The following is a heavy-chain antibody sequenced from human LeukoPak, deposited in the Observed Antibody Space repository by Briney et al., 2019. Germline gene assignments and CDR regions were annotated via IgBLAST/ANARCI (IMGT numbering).Heavy chain of an antibody. CDR2: INHSGGT. CDR1: GGSFSGYY. CDR3: ARGRQDVTMIVVVMTAVSYYLDV. D-gene: IGHD3-22*01. J-gene: IGHJ6*03. Sequence: SESLSLTCAVYGGSFSGYYWSWIRQPPGKWLEWIGEINHSGGTNYNPSLKSRVTISVDTSKNQFSLELSSVTAADTAVYYCARGRQDVTMIVVVMTAVSYYLDVWGKGTTVTVS. V-gene: IGHV4-34*01.